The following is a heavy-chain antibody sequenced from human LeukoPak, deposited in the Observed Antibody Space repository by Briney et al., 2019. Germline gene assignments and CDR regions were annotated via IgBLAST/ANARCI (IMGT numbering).Heavy chain of an antibody. CDR1: GFTFSSYG. D-gene: IGHD5-18*01. J-gene: IGHJ4*02. V-gene: IGHV3-30*18. Sequence: GGSLRLSCAASGFTFSSYGMHWVRQAPGKGLDWVAVISYDGSNKYYADSVKGRFTISRDNSKNTLYLQMNSLRAEDTAVYYCAKNVDFRGYSYAVPDYWGQGTLVTVSS. CDR3: AKNVDFRGYSYAVPDY. CDR2: ISYDGSNK.